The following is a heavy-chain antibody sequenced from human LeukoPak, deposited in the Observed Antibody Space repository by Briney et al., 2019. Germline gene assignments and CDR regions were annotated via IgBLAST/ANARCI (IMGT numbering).Heavy chain of an antibody. D-gene: IGHD1-26*01. CDR1: GYTFTSYY. Sequence: ASVKVSCKASGYTFTSYYMHWVRQAPGQGLEWMGIIYPSGGSTSYAQKFQGRVTMTRDTSTSTVYMELSSLRSEDTAVYYCAREERWELKEYYFDYWGQGTLVTVSS. J-gene: IGHJ4*02. CDR2: IYPSGGST. CDR3: AREERWELKEYYFDY. V-gene: IGHV1-46*01.